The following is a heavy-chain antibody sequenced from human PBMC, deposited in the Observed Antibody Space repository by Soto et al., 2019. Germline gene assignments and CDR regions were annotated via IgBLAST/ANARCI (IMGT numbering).Heavy chain of an antibody. CDR3: ARIDYMYYFDY. CDR1: GCSISSSSYY. Sequence: SETLSLTCTVSGCSISSSSYYWGWIRQPPGKGLEWIGSIYYSGSTYYNPSLKSRVTISVDTSKNQFSLKLSSVTAADTAVYYCARIDYMYYFDYWGQGTLVTVSS. J-gene: IGHJ4*02. CDR2: IYYSGST. V-gene: IGHV4-39*01. D-gene: IGHD4-4*01.